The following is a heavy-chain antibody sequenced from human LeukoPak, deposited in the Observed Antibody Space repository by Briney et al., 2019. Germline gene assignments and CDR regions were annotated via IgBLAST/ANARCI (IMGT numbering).Heavy chain of an antibody. CDR3: ARHLAPSSGYLTLDY. CDR2: IYYSGTT. CDR1: GGSIGSSSHY. Sequence: SETLSLTCTVSGGSIGSSSHYWGWIRQPPGKGLEWIGGIYYSGTTYYNPSLKSRVTMSVDTSKNQFSLKLSSVTAADTAIYYCARHLAPSSGYLTLDYWGQGTLVTVSS. D-gene: IGHD3-22*01. V-gene: IGHV4-39*01. J-gene: IGHJ4*02.